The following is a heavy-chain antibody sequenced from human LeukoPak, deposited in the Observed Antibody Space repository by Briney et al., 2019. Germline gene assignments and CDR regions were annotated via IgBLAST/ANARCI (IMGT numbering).Heavy chain of an antibody. CDR3: ARGDSRGYYYTSGFDP. J-gene: IGHJ5*02. D-gene: IGHD3-22*01. V-gene: IGHV3-21*01. CDR1: GFTFSDYS. Sequence: GGSLRLSCAASGFTFSDYSMNWVRQTPRKGLEWVSCISGSGSYIYYADSVKGRFTISRDNAKNTLHLQMNSLRAEDTAVYYCARGDSRGYYYTSGFDPWGQGTLVTVSS. CDR2: ISGSGSYI.